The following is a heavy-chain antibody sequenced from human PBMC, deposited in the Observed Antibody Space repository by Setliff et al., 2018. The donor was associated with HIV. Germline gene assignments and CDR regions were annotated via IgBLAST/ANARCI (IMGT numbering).Heavy chain of an antibody. D-gene: IGHD4-17*01. J-gene: IGHJ5*02. CDR2: ISAYNGNT. CDR3: ASSVDNYGDNRWFDP. V-gene: IGHV1-18*01. CDR1: GYTFTSYG. Sequence: ASVKVSCKASGYTFTSYGISWVRQAPGQGLEWMGWISAYNGNTSYAQNFQGRVTMTTDTSTSTVYMELRSLRPDDTAVYYCASSVDNYGDNRWFDPWGQGTLVTVSS.